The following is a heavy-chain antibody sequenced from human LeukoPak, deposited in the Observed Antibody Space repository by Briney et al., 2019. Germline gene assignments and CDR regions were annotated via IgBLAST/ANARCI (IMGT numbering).Heavy chain of an antibody. Sequence: PGGSLRLSCTAPGSRFDDHGMAWVRQPPGKGLEWVCGINWNGGSTGYADSVKGRFTISRDNTKNSLYLQINSLRAEDTAVYYCARDGTAAGLYFDLWGQGTLVTVSS. CDR2: INWNGGST. CDR1: GSRFDDHG. J-gene: IGHJ4*01. D-gene: IGHD6-13*01. V-gene: IGHV3-20*04. CDR3: ARDGTAAGLYFDL.